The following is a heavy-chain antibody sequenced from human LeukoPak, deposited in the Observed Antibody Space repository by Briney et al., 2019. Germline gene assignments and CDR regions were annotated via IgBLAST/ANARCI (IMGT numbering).Heavy chain of an antibody. CDR3: ARYARGVVVPAASIYYGMDV. J-gene: IGHJ6*04. Sequence: SETLSLTCTVSGGSVGSGSYYWSWIRQPPGKGLEWIGYIYYSGSTNYNPSLKSRVTISVDTSKNQFSLKLSSVTAADTAVYYCARYARGVVVPAASIYYGMDVWGKGTTVTVSS. CDR2: IYYSGST. V-gene: IGHV4-61*01. CDR1: GGSVGSGSYY. D-gene: IGHD2-2*01.